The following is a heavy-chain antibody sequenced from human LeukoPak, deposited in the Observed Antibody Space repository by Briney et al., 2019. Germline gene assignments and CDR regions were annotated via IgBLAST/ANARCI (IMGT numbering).Heavy chain of an antibody. D-gene: IGHD3-22*01. V-gene: IGHV4-31*03. Sequence: SQTLSLTCTVSGGSISSGGYYWSWIRQHPGKGLEWIGYIYYSGSTYYNPSFKSRVTISVDTSKNQFSLKLSSVTAADTAVYYCARGDYYDSSDEGWFDPWGQGTLVTVSS. J-gene: IGHJ5*02. CDR2: IYYSGST. CDR1: GGSISSGGYY. CDR3: ARGDYYDSSDEGWFDP.